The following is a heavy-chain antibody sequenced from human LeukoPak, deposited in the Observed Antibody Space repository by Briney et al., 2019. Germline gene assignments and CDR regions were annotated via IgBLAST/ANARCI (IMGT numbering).Heavy chain of an antibody. V-gene: IGHV4-34*01. J-gene: IGHJ5*02. D-gene: IGHD2-2*01. CDR2: INHSGST. Sequence: PLETLSLTCAVYGGSFSGYYWSWIRQPPGKGLEWIGEINHSGSTNYNPSLKSRVTMSVDTSKNQFSLKLSSVTAADTAVYYCARVNGNQLLSYWFDPWGQGTLVTVSS. CDR3: ARVNGNQLLSYWFDP. CDR1: GGSFSGYY.